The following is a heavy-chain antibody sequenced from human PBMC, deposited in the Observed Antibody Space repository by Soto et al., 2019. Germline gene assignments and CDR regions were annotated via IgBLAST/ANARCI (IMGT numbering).Heavy chain of an antibody. Sequence: SETLSLTCTVSGGSIGSSDDYWSWIRQPPGKGLGWIGYGHYSGSTYYNPSRKSRVTISVDTSKNRFSLNLSSVTAADTAVYYCARVLIYYYGMDVWGQGTTVTVSS. CDR1: GGSIGSSDDY. V-gene: IGHV4-30-4*01. J-gene: IGHJ6*02. CDR2: GHYSGST. CDR3: ARVLIYYYGMDV.